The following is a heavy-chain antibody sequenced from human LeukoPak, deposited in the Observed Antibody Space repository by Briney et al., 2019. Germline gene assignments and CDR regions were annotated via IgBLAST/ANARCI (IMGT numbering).Heavy chain of an antibody. CDR1: GGSISSYY. CDR2: IYYSGST. V-gene: IGHV4-59*01. J-gene: IGHJ4*02. D-gene: IGHD6-19*01. CDR3: AREGALAVAGTGFDY. Sequence: SETLSLTCTVSGGSISSYYWNWIRQPPGKGLEWIRYIYYSGSTNYNPSLKSRVTISVDTSKNQFSLKLSSVTAADTAVYYCAREGALAVAGTGFDYWGQGTLVTVSS.